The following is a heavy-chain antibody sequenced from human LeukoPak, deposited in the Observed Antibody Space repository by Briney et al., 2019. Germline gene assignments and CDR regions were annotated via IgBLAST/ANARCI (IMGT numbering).Heavy chain of an antibody. V-gene: IGHV4-59*01. D-gene: IGHD2-2*01. Sequence: PSETLSLTCTVSGASITSYYWSWIRQPPGKGLEWIGYIYCSGITNYNPSLMSRVTISVDTSKNQFSLRLSSVTAADTAVYYCARDLYGGYCSSTSCYGNWFDPWGQGTLVTVSS. CDR1: GASITSYY. CDR2: IYCSGIT. J-gene: IGHJ5*02. CDR3: ARDLYGGYCSSTSCYGNWFDP.